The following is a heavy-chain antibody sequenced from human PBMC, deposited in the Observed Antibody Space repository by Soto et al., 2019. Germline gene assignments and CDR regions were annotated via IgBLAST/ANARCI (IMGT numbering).Heavy chain of an antibody. Sequence: PGGSLILSRGAAGFTFSSYCMSWVRQAPGKGLEWVSAISGSGGSTYYADSVKGRFTISRDNSKNTLYLQMNSLRAEDTAVYYCAKTHCSGGSCYRTDYWGQGTLVTVSS. J-gene: IGHJ4*02. CDR1: GFTFSSYC. CDR2: ISGSGGST. CDR3: AKTHCSGGSCYRTDY. V-gene: IGHV3-23*01. D-gene: IGHD2-15*01.